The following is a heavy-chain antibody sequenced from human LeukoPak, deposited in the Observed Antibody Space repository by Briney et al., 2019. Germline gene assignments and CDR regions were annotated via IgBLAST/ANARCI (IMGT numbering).Heavy chain of an antibody. J-gene: IGHJ3*02. D-gene: IGHD5-18*01. CDR3: ARDTAYAFDI. V-gene: IGHV3-33*01. CDR2: IWYDGSNK. Sequence: GRSLRLSCAASGFTFSSYGMHWVRQAPGKGLEWVAVIWYDGSNKYYADSVKGRFTISRDNSKNSLYLQMNSLRDEDTAVYYCARDTAYAFDIWGQGTKVTVSS. CDR1: GFTFSSYG.